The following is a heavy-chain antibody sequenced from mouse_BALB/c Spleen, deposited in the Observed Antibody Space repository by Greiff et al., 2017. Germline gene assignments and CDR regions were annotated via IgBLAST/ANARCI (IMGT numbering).Heavy chain of an antibody. Sequence: EVQLQQSGTVLARPGASVKMSCKASGYSFTSYWMHWVKQRPGQGLEWIGAIYPGNSDTSYNQKFKGKAKLTAVTSASTAYMELSSLTNEDSAVYYCTRFTTVVATDYYAMDYWGQGTSVTVSS. CDR1: GYSFTSYW. J-gene: IGHJ4*01. CDR2: IYPGNSDT. D-gene: IGHD1-1*01. CDR3: TRFTTVVATDYYAMDY. V-gene: IGHV1-5*01.